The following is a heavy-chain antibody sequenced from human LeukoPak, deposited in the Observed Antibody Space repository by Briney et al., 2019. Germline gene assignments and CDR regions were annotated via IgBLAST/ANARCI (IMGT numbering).Heavy chain of an antibody. CDR1: GFTFTDYA. V-gene: IGHV3-21*01. Sequence: GGSLRLSCAASGFTFTDYAMSWVRQAPGKGLEWVSSISSSSSYIYYADSVKGRFTISRDNAKNSLYLQMNSLRAEDTAVYYCAILIVEAFDYWGQGTLVTVSS. J-gene: IGHJ4*02. D-gene: IGHD1-26*01. CDR3: AILIVEAFDY. CDR2: ISSSSSYI.